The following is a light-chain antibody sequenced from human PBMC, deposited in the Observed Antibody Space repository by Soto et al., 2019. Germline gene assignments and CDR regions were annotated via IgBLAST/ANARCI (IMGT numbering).Light chain of an antibody. CDR1: ESISSEY. J-gene: IGKJ1*01. V-gene: IGKV3-20*01. CDR2: GAS. Sequence: MVLTQSPGTRSLSPGERATLSWGTSESISSEYLAWYQQRPGQARRLLIYGASSRATGVPSRFSGSGSGTEFTLTISSLKPDDFATDYCQQYNSYRTFGQGTKVDIK. CDR3: QQYNSYRT.